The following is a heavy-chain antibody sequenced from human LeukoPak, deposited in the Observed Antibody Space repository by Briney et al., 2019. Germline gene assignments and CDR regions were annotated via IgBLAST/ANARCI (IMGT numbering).Heavy chain of an antibody. D-gene: IGHD3-9*01. Sequence: GGSLRLSCAASGFTFSNSAMNWVRPVPGKELEWVSSIDYDSSHIYYAASVRGRFTISRDNARNSVYLQMNSLRVEDTAVYYCARDPLRYLRVGHYDYWGQGTLVAVSS. CDR1: GFTFSNSA. V-gene: IGHV3-21*01. J-gene: IGHJ4*02. CDR3: ARDPLRYLRVGHYDY. CDR2: IDYDSSHI.